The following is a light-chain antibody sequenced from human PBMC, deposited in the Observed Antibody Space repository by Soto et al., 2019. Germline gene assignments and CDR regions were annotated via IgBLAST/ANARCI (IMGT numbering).Light chain of an antibody. V-gene: IGKV3-20*01. Sequence: EIVLTQSPGTLSLSPGERATRSCRASQSVSSSYLAWYQQKSGQAPRLLIYGASSRATGIPDRFSGSGSGTDFTLTISRLEPEDFAVYYCQQYGSSPRTFGHGTKVDIK. CDR3: QQYGSSPRT. J-gene: IGKJ1*01. CDR2: GAS. CDR1: QSVSSSY.